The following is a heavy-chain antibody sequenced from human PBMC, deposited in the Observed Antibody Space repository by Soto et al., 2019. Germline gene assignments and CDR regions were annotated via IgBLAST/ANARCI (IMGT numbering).Heavy chain of an antibody. Sequence: SETLSLTCAVSGGSISSGGYSWSWIRQPPGKGLEWIGYIYHTGSTNFNPSLKNRVIISVDTYKNQFSLKLSSVTAADTAVYYFARSYPNTIFGVVPSRGLDVWGQGTTVTVSS. J-gene: IGHJ6*02. CDR2: IYHTGST. CDR1: GGSISSGGYS. CDR3: ARSYPNTIFGVVPSRGLDV. V-gene: IGHV4-30-2*02. D-gene: IGHD3-3*01.